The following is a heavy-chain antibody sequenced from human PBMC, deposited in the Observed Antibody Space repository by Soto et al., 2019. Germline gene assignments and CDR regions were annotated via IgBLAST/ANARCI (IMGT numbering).Heavy chain of an antibody. D-gene: IGHD3-3*01. Sequence: VASVKVSCKASGYTFTSYAMHWVRQAPGQRLEWMGWINAGNGNTKYSQKFQGRVTITRDTSASTAYMELSSLRSEDTAVYYCARDMNTFFEVYYFDYWGQGTLVTVSS. CDR3: ARDMNTFFEVYYFDY. CDR2: INAGNGNT. CDR1: GYTFTSYA. V-gene: IGHV1-3*01. J-gene: IGHJ4*02.